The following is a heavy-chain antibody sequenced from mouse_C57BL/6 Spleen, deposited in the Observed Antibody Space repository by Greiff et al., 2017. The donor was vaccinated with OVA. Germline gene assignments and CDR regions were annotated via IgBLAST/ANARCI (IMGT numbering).Heavy chain of an antibody. Sequence: QVQLQQPGAELVKPGASVKMSCKASGYTFTSYWITWVKQKPGQGLEWIGDIYPGSGSTNYNEKFKSKATLTVDTSSSTAYMQLSSLTSEDSAVYYCAKGYGSSYVSLAYWGQGTLVTVSA. V-gene: IGHV1-55*01. CDR2: IYPGSGST. J-gene: IGHJ3*01. CDR1: GYTFTSYW. CDR3: AKGYGSSYVSLAY. D-gene: IGHD1-1*01.